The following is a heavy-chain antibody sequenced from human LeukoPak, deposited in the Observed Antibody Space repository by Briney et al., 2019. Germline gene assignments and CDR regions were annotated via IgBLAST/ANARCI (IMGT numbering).Heavy chain of an antibody. V-gene: IGHV3-23*01. D-gene: IGHD6-19*01. CDR1: GFTFSSYA. CDR3: AKLLAVTNSYYFNY. Sequence: GGSLRLSCAASGFTFSSYAMSWVRQAPGKGLEWVSTISGSGRGGSTYYADSVKGRFTISRDNSKDTLYLQMNSLRAEDTAVYYCAKLLAVTNSYYFNYWGQGTLVTVSS. CDR2: ISGSGRGGST. J-gene: IGHJ4*02.